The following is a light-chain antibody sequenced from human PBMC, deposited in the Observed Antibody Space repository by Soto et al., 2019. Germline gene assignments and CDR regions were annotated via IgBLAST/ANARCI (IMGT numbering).Light chain of an antibody. CDR1: QSISVH. CDR3: QQSYITPFP. Sequence: DIQMTQSPYSLSASVRDTVTITCRASQSISVHLNWYQQKPGEVHKLLIYAASNLHSGVPSRFSGSGSETDLALTISSLQPEDFSTYYCQQSYITPFPFGQRPRLEI. V-gene: IGKV1-39*01. J-gene: IGKJ2*01. CDR2: AAS.